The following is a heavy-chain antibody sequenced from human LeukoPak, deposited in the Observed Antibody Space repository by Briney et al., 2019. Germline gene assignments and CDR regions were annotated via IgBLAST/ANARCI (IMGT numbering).Heavy chain of an antibody. CDR3: ARSRGGDYIPSHFGFQH. CDR2: IYSGGST. V-gene: IGHV3-53*01. Sequence: GGSLRLSCAASGFTVSSNYMSWVRQAPGKGLEWVSVIYSGGSTYYADSVKGRFTISRDNSKNTLYLQMNSLRAEDTAVYYCARSRGGDYIPSHFGFQHWGQGTLVTVSS. J-gene: IGHJ1*01. D-gene: IGHD2-21*02. CDR1: GFTVSSNY.